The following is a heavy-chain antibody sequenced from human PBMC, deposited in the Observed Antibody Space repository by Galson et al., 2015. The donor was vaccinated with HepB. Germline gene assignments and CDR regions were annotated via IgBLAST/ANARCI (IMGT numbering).Heavy chain of an antibody. D-gene: IGHD3-3*01. CDR3: ARAYLGDFWSGDDGMDV. V-gene: IGHV1-2*06. J-gene: IGHJ6*02. CDR1: GYTFTGYY. CDR2: INPKNGAT. Sequence: SVKVSCKASGYTFTGYYMHWVRQAPGQGLEWMGRINPKNGATDYTQKFQGRVTMTIDTSMTTAYMELSRLKSDDTAVYYCARAYLGDFWSGDDGMDVWGQGTTVTVSS.